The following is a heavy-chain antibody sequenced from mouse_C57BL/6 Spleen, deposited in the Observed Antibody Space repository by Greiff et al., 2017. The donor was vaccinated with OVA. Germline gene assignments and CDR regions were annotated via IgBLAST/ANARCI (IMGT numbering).Heavy chain of an antibody. Sequence: VKLLESGAELVRPGTSVKMSCKASGYTFTNYWIGWAKQRPGHGLEWIGDIYPGGGYTNYNEKFKGKSTLTADKSSSTSYMQFISLTSEDSAIYYCARGDSSSPAWFAYWGQGTLVTVAA. V-gene: IGHV1-63*01. CDR3: ARGDSSSPAWFAY. CDR2: IYPGGGYT. CDR1: GYTFTNYW. D-gene: IGHD3-3*01. J-gene: IGHJ3*01.